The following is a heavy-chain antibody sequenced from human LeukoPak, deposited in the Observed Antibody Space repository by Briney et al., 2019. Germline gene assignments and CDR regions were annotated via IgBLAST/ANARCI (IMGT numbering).Heavy chain of an antibody. CDR3: VRVAKERVGGVYYFDY. J-gene: IGHJ4*02. Sequence: QPGGSLRLSCAASGFTFSDYDMHWVRQATGKGLEWVSAIGTAGDTYYTGSVKGRFTISRENAKNSLYLQMNSLRAGDTAVYYCVRVAKERVGGVYYFDYWGQGTPVTVSS. CDR1: GFTFSDYD. D-gene: IGHD1-1*01. V-gene: IGHV3-13*01. CDR2: IGTAGDT.